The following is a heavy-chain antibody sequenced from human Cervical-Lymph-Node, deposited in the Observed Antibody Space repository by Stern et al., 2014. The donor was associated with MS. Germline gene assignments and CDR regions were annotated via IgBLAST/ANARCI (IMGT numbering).Heavy chain of an antibody. D-gene: IGHD3-3*01. CDR3: PAAYDFWSGYYNSPTGY. J-gene: IGHJ4*02. V-gene: IGHV3-15*01. Sequence: LEWVGRIQSTPDGGTADYAAPVKGRFTITRDDSKNTTVYMQMNSLKTEDTAVDYCPAAYDFWSGYYNSPTGYWGQGTLVAVSS. CDR2: IQSTPDGGTA.